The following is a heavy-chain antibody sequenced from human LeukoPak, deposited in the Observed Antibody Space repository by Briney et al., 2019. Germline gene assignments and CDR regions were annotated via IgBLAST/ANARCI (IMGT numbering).Heavy chain of an antibody. CDR2: ISSSSSYI. Sequence: PGGSLRLSCAASGFTFSSHSMNWVRQAPGKGLEWVSSISSSSSYIYYADSVKGRFTISRDNAKNSLYLQMNSLRAEDTAVYYCARQPEDGIAAVPLSDYWGQGTLVTVSS. J-gene: IGHJ4*02. V-gene: IGHV3-21*01. CDR1: GFTFSSHS. D-gene: IGHD6-13*01. CDR3: ARQPEDGIAAVPLSDY.